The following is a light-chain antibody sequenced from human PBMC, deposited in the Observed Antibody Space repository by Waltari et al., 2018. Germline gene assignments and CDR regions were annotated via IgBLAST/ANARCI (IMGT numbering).Light chain of an antibody. CDR3: QQYNYWSGT. CDR1: PSVSSN. CDR2: GAS. Sequence: EIVMTQSPATPSLSPGERATLSCRASPSVSSNLARYRQKPGQAPRLLISGASTRATGIPARFSGSGSGTEFTLTISSLQSEDFAVYYCQQYNYWSGTFGQGTKVEIK. J-gene: IGKJ1*01. V-gene: IGKV3-15*01.